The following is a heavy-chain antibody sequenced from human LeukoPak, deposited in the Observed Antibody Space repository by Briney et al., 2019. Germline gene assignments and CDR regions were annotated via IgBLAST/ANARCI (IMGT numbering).Heavy chain of an antibody. Sequence: PAESLRLSCAASGVTVSSNYMSWVRQAPGKGLEWVWDIYSGGSTYYAQSVKGRFTISRDNSKNTLYLQMNSLRAEDTAVYYCASEVYSSGSSFGYWGPGTLVTVSS. V-gene: IGHV3-66*01. CDR3: ASEVYSSGSSFGY. CDR2: IYSGGST. D-gene: IGHD3-22*01. J-gene: IGHJ4*02. CDR1: GVTVSSNY.